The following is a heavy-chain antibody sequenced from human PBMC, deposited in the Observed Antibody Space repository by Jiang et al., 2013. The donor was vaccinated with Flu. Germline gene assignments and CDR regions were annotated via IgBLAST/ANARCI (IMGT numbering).Heavy chain of an antibody. J-gene: IGHJ4*02. CDR3: ASYIGGYGGKGF. CDR2: YSGST. V-gene: IGHV4-61*01. D-gene: IGHD4-23*01. CDR1: GGSVSSGSYH. Sequence: CTVSGGSVSSGSYHWSWIRQPPGKGLEWIGYYSGSTNYNPSLKSRITISVDTSKNQFSLKLSSVTAADTAVYYCASYIGGYGGKGFWGQGTLVTVSS.